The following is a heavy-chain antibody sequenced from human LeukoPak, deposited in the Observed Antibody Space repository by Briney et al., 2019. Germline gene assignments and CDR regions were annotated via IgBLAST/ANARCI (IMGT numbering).Heavy chain of an antibody. CDR3: ARHGPGDSRDYFDY. CDR1: GGSISSYSYF. Sequence: SETLSLTCTVSGGSISSYSYFWGWIRQPPGKGLEWIGTIYYNGDTYYHPSLKSRVIISVDTSKNQFSLKLSSVTAADTAVYYCARHGPGDSRDYFDYWGQGTLVTVSS. CDR2: IYYNGDT. D-gene: IGHD3-16*01. V-gene: IGHV4-39*01. J-gene: IGHJ4*02.